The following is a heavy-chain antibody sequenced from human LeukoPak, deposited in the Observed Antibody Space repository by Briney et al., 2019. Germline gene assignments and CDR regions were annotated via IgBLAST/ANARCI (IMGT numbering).Heavy chain of an antibody. D-gene: IGHD5-12*01. CDR3: ARDRSGYDHLDY. Sequence: PSQTLSLTCTVSGASISSGGYYWTWIRQHPGKGLEWIGCIDYSGSTHHNPSLKSRLTISVDTSKNQFSLKLSSVTAADTAVYYCARDRSGYDHLDYWGQGTLVTVSS. CDR1: GASISSGGYY. V-gene: IGHV4-30-4*08. CDR2: IDYSGST. J-gene: IGHJ4*02.